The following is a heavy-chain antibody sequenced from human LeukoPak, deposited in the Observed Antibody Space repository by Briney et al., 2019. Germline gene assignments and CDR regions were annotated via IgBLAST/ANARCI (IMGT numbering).Heavy chain of an antibody. V-gene: IGHV3-23*01. Sequence: PGGSLRLSCAASGFTFSSYAMSWVRQAPGKGLEWVSAISGSGGSTYYADSVKGRFTISRDNSKNTLYLQMNSLRAEDTAVYYCARTDPGYSSGWSFGCWGQGTLVTVSS. J-gene: IGHJ4*02. CDR3: ARTDPGYSSGWSFGC. CDR1: GFTFSSYA. CDR2: ISGSGGST. D-gene: IGHD6-19*01.